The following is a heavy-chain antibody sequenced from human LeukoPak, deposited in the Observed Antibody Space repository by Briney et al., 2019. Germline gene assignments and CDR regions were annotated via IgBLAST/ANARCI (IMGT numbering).Heavy chain of an antibody. J-gene: IGHJ3*02. V-gene: IGHV4-38-2*02. CDR2: IYHSGCT. CDR3: ARDGEIRFLDLDAFDI. CDR1: GYSISSGYY. D-gene: IGHD3-3*01. Sequence: SETLSLTCAVSGYSISSGYYWGWIRQPPGKGLEWIGSIYHSGCTYYNPSLKSRVTISVDTSKNQFSLKLSSVTAADTAVYYCARDGEIRFLDLDAFDIWGQGTMVTVSS.